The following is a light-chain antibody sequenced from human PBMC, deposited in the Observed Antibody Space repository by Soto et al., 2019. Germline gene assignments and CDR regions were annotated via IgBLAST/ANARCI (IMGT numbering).Light chain of an antibody. CDR2: FDD. V-gene: IGLV3-21*04. J-gene: IGLJ2*01. Sequence: SYELTQPPSVSVDPGQTASISCGGSDIGDRSVHWYQQKPGQAPLLVIYFDDDRPSGIPERFSGSNSQNTATLTISRVEAGDEADYFCQVWDSTRDVVVFGGGTKLTVL. CDR3: QVWDSTRDVVV. CDR1: DIGDRS.